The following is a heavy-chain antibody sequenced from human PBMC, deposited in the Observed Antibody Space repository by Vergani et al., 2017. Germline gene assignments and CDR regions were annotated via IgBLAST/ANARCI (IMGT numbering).Heavy chain of an antibody. Sequence: QVQLVQSGAEVKKPGASVKVSCKASGYTFTGYYMHWVRQAPGQGLEWMGWINPNRGGTNYAQKFQGRVTMTRDTSISTAYMELSRLRSDDTAVYDCARDLSGYSGYPHPWFDPWGQGTLVTVSS. V-gene: IGHV1-2*02. J-gene: IGHJ5*02. CDR3: ARDLSGYSGYPHPWFDP. D-gene: IGHD5-12*01. CDR2: INPNRGGT. CDR1: GYTFTGYY.